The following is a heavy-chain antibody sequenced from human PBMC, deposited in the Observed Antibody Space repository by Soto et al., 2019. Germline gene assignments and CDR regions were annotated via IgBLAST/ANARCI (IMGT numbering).Heavy chain of an antibody. CDR2: IYTSGST. V-gene: IGHV4-4*07. D-gene: IGHD3-22*01. Sequence: TLFLTCTVSGGSMSSYYWSWIRQPAGKGLEWIGRIYTSGSTNYNPSLKSRVTMSVDTSKNQFSLKLTSVTAADTAVYYCARGAYDSSGYYSPYYFDYWGQGTLVTVSS. CDR3: ARGAYDSSGYYSPYYFDY. CDR1: GGSMSSYY. J-gene: IGHJ4*02.